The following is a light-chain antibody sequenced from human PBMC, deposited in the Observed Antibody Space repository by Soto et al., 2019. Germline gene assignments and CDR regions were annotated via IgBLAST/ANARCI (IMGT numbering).Light chain of an antibody. CDR3: QQSYSTLT. CDR1: QGIRND. V-gene: IGKV1-17*01. J-gene: IGKJ4*01. CDR2: AAS. Sequence: DIQMTRSPSSLSASVGYIFTITCRASQGIRNDLGWYQQKPGKAPKRLIYAASSLQSGVPSRFSGSGSGTEFTLTISSMQPEDFATYYCQQSYSTLTFGGGTKVDIK.